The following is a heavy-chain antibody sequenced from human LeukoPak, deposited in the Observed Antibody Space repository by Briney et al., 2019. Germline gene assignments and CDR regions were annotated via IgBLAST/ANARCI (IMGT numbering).Heavy chain of an antibody. CDR1: GFTFSDYY. J-gene: IGHJ3*02. CDR2: IGSSRDYT. Sequence: GGSLRLACAASGFTFSDYYMSWIRQAPGKGLEWVSYIGSSRDYTNYVDSVKGRFTISRDNAKNSLYLQMNSLRAEDTAVCYCVLYTHDSFDIWGQGTMVTVSS. V-gene: IGHV3-11*03. CDR3: VLYTHDSFDI. D-gene: IGHD3-16*01.